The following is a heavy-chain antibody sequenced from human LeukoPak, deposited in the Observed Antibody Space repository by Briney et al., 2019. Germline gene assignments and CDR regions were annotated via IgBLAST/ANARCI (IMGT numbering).Heavy chain of an antibody. CDR1: GGSISNTNW. V-gene: IGHV4-4*02. CDR3: SRENGALSPFGY. CDR2: ISLSGLT. Sequence: SETLSLTCGVSGGSISNTNWWSWVRQPPGQGLEWIGEISLSGLTNYNPSLKSRVTVSLDKSKNHLSLNLTSVTAADTAVYYCSRENGALSPFGYWGQGTLVTVPS. D-gene: IGHD2-8*01. J-gene: IGHJ4*02.